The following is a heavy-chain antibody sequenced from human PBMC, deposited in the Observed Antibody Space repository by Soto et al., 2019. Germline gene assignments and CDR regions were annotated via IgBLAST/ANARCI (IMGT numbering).Heavy chain of an antibody. V-gene: IGHV3-23*01. J-gene: IGHJ6*02. CDR3: AKIIWFGGGMDV. D-gene: IGHD3-10*01. CDR2: ISGSGGST. Sequence: HPGGSLRLSCAASGFTFSSYAMSWVRQAPGKGLEWVSAISGSGGSTYYADSVKGRFTISRDNSKNTLYLQMNSLRAEDTAVYYCAKIIWFGGGMDVWGQGTTVTVSS. CDR1: GFTFSSYA.